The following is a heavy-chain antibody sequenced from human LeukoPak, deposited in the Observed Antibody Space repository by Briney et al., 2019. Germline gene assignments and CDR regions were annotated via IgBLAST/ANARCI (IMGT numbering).Heavy chain of an antibody. D-gene: IGHD2-2*01. CDR2: FDPEDGET. Sequence: ASVKVSWKVSRYTLTELSMHWVRQAPGKGLEWMGGFDPEDGETIYAQKFQGRVTMTEDTSTDTAYMELSSLRSEDTAVYYCARARIEGCSSTSCPPFYYYYYYMDIWGKGTTVTVSS. CDR3: ARARIEGCSSTSCPPFYYYYYYMDI. V-gene: IGHV1-24*01. CDR1: RYTLTELS. J-gene: IGHJ6*03.